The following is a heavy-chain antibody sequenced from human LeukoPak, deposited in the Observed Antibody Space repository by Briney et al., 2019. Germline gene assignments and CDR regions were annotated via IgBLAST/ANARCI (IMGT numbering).Heavy chain of an antibody. V-gene: IGHV1-2*02. CDR2: INPNSGGT. CDR3: ARDSLGYYSSTSCFTPRQRYYYYMDV. CDR1: GYTFTGYY. D-gene: IGHD2-2*01. J-gene: IGHJ6*03. Sequence: ASVKVSCKASGYTFTGYYMHWVRQAPGQGLEWMGWINPNSGGTNYAQKFQGRVTMTRDTSISTAYMELNRLRSDDTAVYYCARDSLGYYSSTSCFTPRQRYYYYMDVWGKGTTVTVSS.